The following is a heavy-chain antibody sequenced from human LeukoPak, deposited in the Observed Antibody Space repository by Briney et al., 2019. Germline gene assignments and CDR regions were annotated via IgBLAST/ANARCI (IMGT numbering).Heavy chain of an antibody. V-gene: IGHV1-69*06. D-gene: IGHD2-2*01. CDR2: IIPISGTA. Sequence: AASVTVSCKASGGTFSSYAISWVRQAPGQGLEWMGGIIPISGTANYAQKLQGRVTITADKSTSTAYMELSSLRSEDTAVYYCARGQADCSSTSCYHGYWGQGTLVTVSS. J-gene: IGHJ4*02. CDR3: ARGQADCSSTSCYHGY. CDR1: GGTFSSYA.